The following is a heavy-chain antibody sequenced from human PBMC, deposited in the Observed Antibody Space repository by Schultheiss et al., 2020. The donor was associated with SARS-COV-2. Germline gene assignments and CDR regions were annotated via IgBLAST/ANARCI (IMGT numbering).Heavy chain of an antibody. V-gene: IGHV3-9*01. CDR1: GFTFDNFA. J-gene: IGHJ4*02. Sequence: SLKISCVASGFTFDNFAMHWVRQAPGKGLEWVSGLAWNSGSIDYAASVRGRFTISRDNAKNSLYLQMNSLITEDTAFYYCAKDETDIVGAASSIDYWGQGTLVTVSS. CDR2: LAWNSGSI. D-gene: IGHD1-26*01. CDR3: AKDETDIVGAASSIDY.